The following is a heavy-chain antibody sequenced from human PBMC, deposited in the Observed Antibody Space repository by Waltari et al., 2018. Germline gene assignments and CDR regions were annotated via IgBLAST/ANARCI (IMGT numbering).Heavy chain of an antibody. J-gene: IGHJ4*02. V-gene: IGHV3-53*01. Sequence: EVQLVESGGGLIQPGGSLRLSCAASGFTVSSNYMSWVRQAPGKGLEWVSVIYSGGSTDYADSVKGRFTISRDNSKNTLYLQMNSLRAEDTAVYYCARDGGYCTNGVCYTGGYFDYWGQGTLVTVSS. CDR2: IYSGGST. D-gene: IGHD2-8*01. CDR1: GFTVSSNY. CDR3: ARDGGYCTNGVCYTGGYFDY.